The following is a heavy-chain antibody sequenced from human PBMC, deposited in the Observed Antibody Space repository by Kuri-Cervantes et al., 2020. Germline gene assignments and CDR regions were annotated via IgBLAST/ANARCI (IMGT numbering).Heavy chain of an antibody. CDR1: GFTFSSYW. CDR3: ARAWSWGWDY. D-gene: IGHD7-27*01. CDR2: IKKDGSEK. V-gene: IGHV3-7*04. J-gene: IGHJ4*02. Sequence: GESLKISCAASGFTFSSYWMSWVRQAPGKGLEWVANIKKDGSEKYYLDSVKGRFTISRDNAEKSLFLQMNSLRAEDTAIYYCARAWSWGWDYWGQGTLVTVSS.